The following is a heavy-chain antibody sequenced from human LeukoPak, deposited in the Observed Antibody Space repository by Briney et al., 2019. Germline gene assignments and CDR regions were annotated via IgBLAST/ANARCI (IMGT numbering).Heavy chain of an antibody. Sequence: GEINHSGSTNYNPSLKSRVTISVDTSKNQFSLKLSSVTAADTAVYYCARGYSSSWRTIDYWGQGTLVTVSS. V-gene: IGHV4-34*01. CDR2: INHSGST. J-gene: IGHJ4*02. CDR3: ARGYSSSWRTIDY. D-gene: IGHD6-13*01.